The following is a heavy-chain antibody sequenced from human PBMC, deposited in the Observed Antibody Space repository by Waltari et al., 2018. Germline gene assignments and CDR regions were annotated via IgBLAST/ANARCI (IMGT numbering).Heavy chain of an antibody. CDR3: AIDTAWLYCQH. CDR1: GFTVSSNY. Sequence: EVQMVESGGGLVQPGGSLRLSCAASGFTVSSNYMSWVRPAPGRGMEWGSVIYSCGSTYNADTVNGRFTYSRTHSKNSLYFQKNSMIAEDTAVYYCAIDTAWLYCQHWGQGTLVTVSS. CDR2: IYSCGST. J-gene: IGHJ1*01. V-gene: IGHV3-53*04. D-gene: IGHD6-19*01.